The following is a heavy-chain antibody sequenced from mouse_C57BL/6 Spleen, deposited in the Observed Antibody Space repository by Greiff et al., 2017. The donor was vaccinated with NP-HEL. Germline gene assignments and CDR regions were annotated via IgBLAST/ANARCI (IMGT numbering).Heavy chain of an antibody. D-gene: IGHD1-1*01. CDR2: ISDGGSYT. Sequence: EVQGVESGGGLVKPGGSLKLSCAASGFTFSSYAMSWVRQTPEQRLEWVATISDGGSYTYYPDNVKGRFTISRDNAKNNLYLQMSHLKSEDTAMYYGARDPDGSWFAYWGQGTLVTVSA. J-gene: IGHJ3*01. V-gene: IGHV5-4*01. CDR3: ARDPDGSWFAY. CDR1: GFTFSSYA.